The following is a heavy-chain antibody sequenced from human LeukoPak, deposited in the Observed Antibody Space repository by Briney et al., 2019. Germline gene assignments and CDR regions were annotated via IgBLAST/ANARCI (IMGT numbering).Heavy chain of an antibody. CDR3: ARGEPIAAATY. J-gene: IGHJ4*02. CDR2: IIPILGIA. D-gene: IGHD6-13*01. CDR1: GGTFSSYA. Sequence: SVKVSCKASGGTFSSYAVSWVRQAPGQGLEWMGRIIPILGIANYAQKFQGRVTITADKSTSTAYMELSRLRSDDTAVYYCARGEPIAAATYWGQGTLVTVSS. V-gene: IGHV1-69*04.